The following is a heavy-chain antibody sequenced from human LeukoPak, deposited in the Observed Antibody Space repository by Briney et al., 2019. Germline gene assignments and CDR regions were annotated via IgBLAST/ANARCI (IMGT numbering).Heavy chain of an antibody. D-gene: IGHD5-18*01. CDR2: VSNSGRT. J-gene: IGHJ4*02. V-gene: IGHV4-59*01. CDR1: GGSISSYY. CDR3: ARENDRYGRIDY. Sequence: SETLSLTCRVSGGSISSYYWGWIRQPPGKRLQWIGYVSNSGRTDYNPSLKSRVTISIDTSRNQFSLRLRSMTAADTAVYFCARENDRYGRIDYWGRGTLVTVTS.